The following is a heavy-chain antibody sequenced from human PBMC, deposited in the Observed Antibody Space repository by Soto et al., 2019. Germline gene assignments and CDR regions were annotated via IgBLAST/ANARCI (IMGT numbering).Heavy chain of an antibody. Sequence: QVQVVQSGVEVRRPGSSVKVSCKASGDTFKNCGIRWVRQAPGQGLEWMEGIIPLFGTTDFAQRFQGRLTITTDESTTTAYMELSRLRSEDTATYYCAAELGFGKLSVVWGQGTTVIVSS. D-gene: IGHD3-10*01. J-gene: IGHJ6*02. CDR2: IIPLFGTT. CDR3: AAELGFGKLSVV. V-gene: IGHV1-69*01. CDR1: GDTFKNCG.